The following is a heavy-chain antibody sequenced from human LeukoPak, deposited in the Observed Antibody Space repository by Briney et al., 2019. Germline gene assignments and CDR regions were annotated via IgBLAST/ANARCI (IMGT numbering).Heavy chain of an antibody. J-gene: IGHJ4*02. V-gene: IGHV4-61*01. CDR2: IYYSGST. Sequence: NPSETLSLTCTVSGGSVSSGSYYWHWIRQPPGKGLEWIGYIYYSGSTNYNPSLKSRVTISVDTSKNQFSLKLSSVTAADTAVYYCARLDYGDRFGYWGQGTLVTVSS. CDR3: ARLDYGDRFGY. CDR1: GGSVSSGSYY. D-gene: IGHD4-17*01.